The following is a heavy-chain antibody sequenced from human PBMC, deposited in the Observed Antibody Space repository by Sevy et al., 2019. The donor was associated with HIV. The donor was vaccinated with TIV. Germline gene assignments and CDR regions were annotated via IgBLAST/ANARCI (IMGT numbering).Heavy chain of an antibody. CDR3: AKGEGYCSGGICNPGVS. J-gene: IGHJ5*02. CDR1: GFTFSSHG. V-gene: IGHV3-30*18. Sequence: GGSLRLSCAASGFTFSSHGMHWVRRAPGKGLEWVGLISFDGNKRYYPDSVKGQFTISRDNSKNTLYLQMNGLRAEDTAVYYCAKGEGYCSGGICNPGVSWGQGTLVTVSS. CDR2: ISFDGNKR. D-gene: IGHD2-15*01.